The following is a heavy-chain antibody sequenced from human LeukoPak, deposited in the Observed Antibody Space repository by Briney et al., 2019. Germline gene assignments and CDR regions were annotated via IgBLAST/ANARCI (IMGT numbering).Heavy chain of an antibody. J-gene: IGHJ4*02. V-gene: IGHV3-74*03. Sequence: HTGGSLRLSCTASGFTFSGHWIHWVRHAPGMGLVWVSRINERGTDSMYAESVKGRFTISRDNAKNTVYLQMNSLRAEDTAVYYCVRDETLWTLDWWGQGTLVSVSS. CDR2: INERGTDS. D-gene: IGHD1-1*01. CDR3: VRDETLWTLDW. CDR1: GFTFSGHW.